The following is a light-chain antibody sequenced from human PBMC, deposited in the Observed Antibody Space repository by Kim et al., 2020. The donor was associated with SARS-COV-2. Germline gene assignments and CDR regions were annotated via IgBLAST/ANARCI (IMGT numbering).Light chain of an antibody. V-gene: IGKV1-5*03. J-gene: IGKJ2*02. CDR3: QQYSTYSGN. Sequence: DIKMTQSTSTLSASVGDRVTITCRASQSVNSWLAWHQQKPGKAPKLLIHKTSILKSGVPSRFSGSGSGTEFTLTINSLQPDDSATYYCQQYSTYSGNFGQGTKLEIK. CDR2: KTS. CDR1: QSVNSW.